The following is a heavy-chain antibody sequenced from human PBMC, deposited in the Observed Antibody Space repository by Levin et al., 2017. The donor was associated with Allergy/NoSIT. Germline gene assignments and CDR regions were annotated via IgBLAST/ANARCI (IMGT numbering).Heavy chain of an antibody. CDR1: GFNFNNAW. CDR3: TTAGESLTLDRHLGDHNNYMDI. J-gene: IGHJ6*03. CDR2: IKSDTYGATT. V-gene: IGHV3-15*01. Sequence: MAGGSLRLSCAASGFNFNNAWMSWVRQAPGKGLEWIGRIKSDTYGATTDYAAPVEGRIVISRDDSKETVSLQLNGLKIDDTGVYYCTTAGESLTLDRHLGDHNNYMDIWGEGTKVIVSS. D-gene: IGHD3-16*01.